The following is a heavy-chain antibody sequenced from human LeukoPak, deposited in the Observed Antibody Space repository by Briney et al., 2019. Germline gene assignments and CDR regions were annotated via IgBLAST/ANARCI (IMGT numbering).Heavy chain of an antibody. V-gene: IGHV4-59*08. J-gene: IGHJ4*02. Sequence: PSETLSLTCTVSGGSINSFYWSWLRQPPGKGLEWIGYIYYSGSTNYNPSLKSRITISVDTSKNLFSLKLSSVTAADTAVYYCAASVTGTGFDYWGQGTLVTVSS. CDR3: AASVTGTGFDY. CDR2: IYYSGST. CDR1: GGSINSFY. D-gene: IGHD6-19*01.